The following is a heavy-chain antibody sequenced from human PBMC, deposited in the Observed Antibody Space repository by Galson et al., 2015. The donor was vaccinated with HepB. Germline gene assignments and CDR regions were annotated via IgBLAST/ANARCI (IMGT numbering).Heavy chain of an antibody. V-gene: IGHV4-34*01. CDR2: INHSGST. Sequence: LSLTCAVYGGSFSGYYWSWIRQPPGKGLEWIGEINHSGSTNYNPSLKSRVTISLDTSKNQFSLKLSSVTAGDTAVYYCARGGVGTNHYYYYMDVWGKGTTVTVSS. J-gene: IGHJ6*03. CDR1: GGSFSGYY. D-gene: IGHD1-14*01. CDR3: ARGGVGTNHYYYYMDV.